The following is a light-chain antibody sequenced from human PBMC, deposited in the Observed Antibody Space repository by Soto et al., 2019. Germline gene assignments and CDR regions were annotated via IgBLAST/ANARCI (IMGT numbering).Light chain of an antibody. V-gene: IGKV3D-15*01. J-gene: IGKJ4*01. CDR2: AAS. Sequence: EKLMSMSPSTLPVSPGGRATLSCRAGQSISDTLAWYQHKPGQAPRLLIYAASSRATGIPDRFSGSGSGTDFTLNISRLATEYFAVYYCQHSTFGGVTMVDIK. CDR3: QHST. CDR1: QSISDT.